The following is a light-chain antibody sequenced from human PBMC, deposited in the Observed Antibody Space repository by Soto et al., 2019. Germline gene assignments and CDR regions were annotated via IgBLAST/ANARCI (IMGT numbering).Light chain of an antibody. CDR2: DAS. CDR3: QQYNNWPPLT. V-gene: IGKV3-15*01. CDR1: QSVSSD. Sequence: ETVMTQSPATLSVSPGERATLSCRASQSVSSDLAWYQHKPGQAPRLLIYDASTRATGIPARFSGSGSGTEFTLTISSLQSEDFALYFCQQYNNWPPLTFGGGTKVEIK. J-gene: IGKJ4*01.